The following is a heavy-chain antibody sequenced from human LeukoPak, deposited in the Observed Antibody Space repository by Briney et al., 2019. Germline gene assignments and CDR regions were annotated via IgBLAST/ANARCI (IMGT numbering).Heavy chain of an antibody. D-gene: IGHD6-19*01. J-gene: IGHJ5*02. CDR1: GFTFSSYS. Sequence: GGSLRLSCAASGFTFSSYSMNWVRQAPGKGLEWVSPISSSSSYIYYADSVKGRFTISRDNAKNSLYLQMNSLRAEDTAVYYCATGTQYSSDWYNWFDPWGQGILVTVSS. CDR2: ISSSSSYI. CDR3: ATGTQYSSDWYNWFDP. V-gene: IGHV3-21*01.